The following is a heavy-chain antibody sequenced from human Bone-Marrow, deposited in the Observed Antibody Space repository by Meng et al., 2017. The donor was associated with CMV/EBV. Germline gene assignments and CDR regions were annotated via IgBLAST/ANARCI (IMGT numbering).Heavy chain of an antibody. D-gene: IGHD1-26*01. CDR1: GFTFSSYG. CDR2: IRYDGSNK. CDR3: ASYYRNYYYYGMDV. V-gene: IGHV3-30*02. J-gene: IGHJ6*02. Sequence: GGSLRLSCAASGFTFSSYGMHWVRQAPGKGLEWVAFIRYDGSNKYYADSVKGRFTISRDNAKNSLYLQMNSLRAEDTAVYYCASYYRNYYYYGMDVWGQGTTVTVSS.